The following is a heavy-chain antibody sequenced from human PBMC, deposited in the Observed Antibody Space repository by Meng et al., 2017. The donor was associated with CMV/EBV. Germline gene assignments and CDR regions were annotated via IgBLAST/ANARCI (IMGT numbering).Heavy chain of an antibody. CDR2: ISSSSSYI. CDR1: GFTFSSYS. J-gene: IGHJ3*02. CDR3: ARRMGKGEWELLGPTLEDAFDI. Sequence: GESLKISCAASGFTFSSYSMNWVRQAPGKGLEWVSSISSSSSYIYYADSEKGRFTISRDNAKNSLYLQMNSLRAEDTAVYYCARRMGKGEWELLGPTLEDAFDIWGQGTMVTVSS. V-gene: IGHV3-21*01. D-gene: IGHD1-26*01.